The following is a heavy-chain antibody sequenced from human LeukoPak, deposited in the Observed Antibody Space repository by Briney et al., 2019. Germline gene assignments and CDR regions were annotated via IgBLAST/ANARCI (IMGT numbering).Heavy chain of an antibody. CDR2: IYYSGST. Sequence: SETLSLTCTVSGGSISSYYWSWIRQPPGKGLEWIGYIYYSGSTNHNPSLKSRVTISVDTSKNQFSLKLSSVTAADTAVYYCARVVRNREYYYDSSGYYYVFDYWGQGTLVTVSS. V-gene: IGHV4-59*01. D-gene: IGHD3-22*01. J-gene: IGHJ4*02. CDR1: GGSISSYY. CDR3: ARVVRNREYYYDSSGYYYVFDY.